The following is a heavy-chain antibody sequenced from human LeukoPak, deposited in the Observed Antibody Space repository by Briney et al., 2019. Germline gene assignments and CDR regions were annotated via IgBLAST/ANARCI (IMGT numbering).Heavy chain of an antibody. Sequence: RAGGSLRLSCAASGFTFSSYSMNWVRQAPGKGLEWVSYISSSRTTIYYADSVKGRFTISRDNAKNSLYLQMNSLRAEDTAVYYCARDLPPDYWGQGTLVTVSS. CDR1: GFTFSSYS. V-gene: IGHV3-48*01. CDR3: ARDLPPDY. CDR2: ISSSRTTI. J-gene: IGHJ4*02.